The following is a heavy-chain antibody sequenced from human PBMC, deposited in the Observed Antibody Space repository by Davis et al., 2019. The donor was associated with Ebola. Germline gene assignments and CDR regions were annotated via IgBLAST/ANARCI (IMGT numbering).Heavy chain of an antibody. J-gene: IGHJ4*02. V-gene: IGHV3-11*01. CDR2: ISSSGSTI. Sequence: GESLKISCAASGFTFSDYYMSWIRQAPGKGLEWVSYISSSGSTIYYADSVKGRFTISRDNAKNSLYLQMNSLRAEDTAVYYCARGLLYIPYCFDYWGQGTLVTVSS. CDR1: GFTFSDYY. CDR3: ARGLLYIPYCFDY. D-gene: IGHD3-16*01.